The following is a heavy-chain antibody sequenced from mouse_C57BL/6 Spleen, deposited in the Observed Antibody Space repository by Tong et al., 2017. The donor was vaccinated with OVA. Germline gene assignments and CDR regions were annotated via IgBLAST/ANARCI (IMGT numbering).Heavy chain of an antibody. D-gene: IGHD2-5*01. Sequence: VQLQESGSELVKPGASVKLSCKASGYTFTSYWMQWVKQRPGQGLEWIGDIDPSDRYTNYNQKFTGKATLTVDTSISTAYMELRSLTYEDSDVYYCERKDSNYSWFAYWGQGTLVTVSA. CDR3: ERKDSNYSWFAY. CDR2: IDPSDRYT. J-gene: IGHJ3*01. V-gene: IGHV1-50*01. CDR1: GYTFTSYW.